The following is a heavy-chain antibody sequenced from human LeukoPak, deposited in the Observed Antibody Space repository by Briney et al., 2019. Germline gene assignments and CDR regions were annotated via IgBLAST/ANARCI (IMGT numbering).Heavy chain of an antibody. CDR1: GYTFNTYG. J-gene: IGHJ4*02. CDR3: ARGPHERSGYPDD. Sequence: GASVKVSCKPFGYTFNTYGNTWGRQAPGQGLEWMGWISPYNGNTNYAQKFQGRVTLTTDTSTSTAYMELRSLRSDDTAVYYCARGPHERSGYPDDWGQGTLVTVSS. D-gene: IGHD3-22*01. V-gene: IGHV1-18*01. CDR2: ISPYNGNT.